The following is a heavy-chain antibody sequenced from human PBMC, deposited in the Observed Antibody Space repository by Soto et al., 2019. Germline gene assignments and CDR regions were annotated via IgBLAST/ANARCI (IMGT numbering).Heavy chain of an antibody. CDR1: GGTFSSYA. CDR3: ASKYYYGLDDAFDI. D-gene: IGHD3-10*01. J-gene: IGHJ3*02. V-gene: IGHV1-69*13. Sequence: SVKVSCKASGGTFSSYAISWVRQAPGQGLEWMGGIIPIFGTANYAQKFQGRVTITADESTSTAYMELSSLRSEDTAVYYCASKYYYGLDDAFDIWGQGTMVTVSS. CDR2: IIPIFGTA.